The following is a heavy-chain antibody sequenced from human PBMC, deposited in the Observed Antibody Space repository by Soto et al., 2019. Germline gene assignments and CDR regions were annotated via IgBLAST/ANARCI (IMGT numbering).Heavy chain of an antibody. J-gene: IGHJ3*02. CDR1: GYSFTRFA. CDR2: INAGSGNT. D-gene: IGHD3-3*02. Sequence: ASVKVSCKASGYSFTRFAIHWVRQAPGHSLEWMGWINAGSGNTKYSQNFQGRVSITRDTSASTVYMELTGLTSEDTAVYYCARDTETLGPRANDALDIWGQGSMVTVSS. V-gene: IGHV1-3*01. CDR3: ARDTETLGPRANDALDI.